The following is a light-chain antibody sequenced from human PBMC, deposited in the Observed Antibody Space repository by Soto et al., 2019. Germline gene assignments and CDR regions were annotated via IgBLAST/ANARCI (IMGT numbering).Light chain of an antibody. CDR3: CSYAGSYTFEGHWV. CDR1: SSDVGGYNY. CDR2: DVS. J-gene: IGLJ3*02. Sequence: QSALTQPRSVSGSPGQSVTISCTGTSSDVGGYNYVSWYQQHPGKAPKLMIYDVSKRPSGVPDRFSGSKSGNTASLTISGLQAEDEADYYCCSYAGSYTFEGHWVFGGGTKLTVL. V-gene: IGLV2-11*01.